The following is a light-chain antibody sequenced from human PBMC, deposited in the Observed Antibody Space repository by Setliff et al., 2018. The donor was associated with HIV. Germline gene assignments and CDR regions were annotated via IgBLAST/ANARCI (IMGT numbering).Light chain of an antibody. CDR1: NSDIGGHDY. Sequence: ALAQPASVSGPPGQSITISCSGTNSDIGGHDYVSWYQQHPGKAPKLIIFSVTYRPSGVSDRFSGSKSGNTASLTISGLQPEDEADYYCASHRDTNTLEVFGTGTKVTVL. CDR2: SVT. V-gene: IGLV2-14*03. CDR3: ASHRDTNTLEV. J-gene: IGLJ1*01.